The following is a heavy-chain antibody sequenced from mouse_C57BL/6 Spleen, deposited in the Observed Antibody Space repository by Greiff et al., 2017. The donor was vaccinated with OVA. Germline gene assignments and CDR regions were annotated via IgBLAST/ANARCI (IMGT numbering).Heavy chain of an antibody. Sequence: VQLQQPGAELVKPGASVKVSCKASGYTFTSYWMHWVKQRPGQGLEWIGRIHPSASDTNYNQKFKGKATLTVDKSSSTAYMQLSSLTSEDSAVYYCAKGANWAPFDYWGQGTTLTVSS. CDR2: IHPSASDT. J-gene: IGHJ2*01. CDR3: AKGANWAPFDY. CDR1: GYTFTSYW. D-gene: IGHD4-1*01. V-gene: IGHV1-74*01.